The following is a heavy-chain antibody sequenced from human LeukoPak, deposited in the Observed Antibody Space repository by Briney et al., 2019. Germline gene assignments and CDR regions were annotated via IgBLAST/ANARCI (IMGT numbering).Heavy chain of an antibody. Sequence: KSGGSLRLSCAASKITFSSYTINWVRQAPGKGLEWVSSISSNGGYIYYADSVKGRFTISRDNSKNTLYLQMNSLRAEDTAVYYCAKDRFSSSSGVSFDVWGQGTLVTVSS. CDR2: ISSNGGYI. D-gene: IGHD6-6*01. CDR3: AKDRFSSSSGVSFDV. CDR1: KITFSSYT. V-gene: IGHV3-21*04. J-gene: IGHJ3*01.